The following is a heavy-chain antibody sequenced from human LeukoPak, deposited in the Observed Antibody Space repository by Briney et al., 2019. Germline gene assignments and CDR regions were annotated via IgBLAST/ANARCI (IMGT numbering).Heavy chain of an antibody. CDR3: ARDWNSMGYYYHMDV. J-gene: IGHJ6*03. CDR2: ISSSGSTI. Sequence: GGSLRLSCAASGFTFSSYEMNWVRQAPGKGLEWVSYISSSGSTIYYADSVKGRFTISRDNAKNSLYLQMNSLRAEDTAVYYCARDWNSMGYYYHMDVWGKGTTVTVSS. D-gene: IGHD2/OR15-2a*01. CDR1: GFTFSSYE. V-gene: IGHV3-48*03.